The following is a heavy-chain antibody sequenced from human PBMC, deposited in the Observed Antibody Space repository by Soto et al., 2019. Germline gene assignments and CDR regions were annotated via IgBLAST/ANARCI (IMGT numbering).Heavy chain of an antibody. J-gene: IGHJ4*02. D-gene: IGHD1-26*01. Sequence: QVHPQESGPGLVKPSETLSLTCAISGGSTSSSDWWTWVRQPPGEGLEWIGEIHRDGVTNYNSSLKSRLTISLDQSRNQFSLSLTSVTAADAAVYFCAGRPEIHPRWGQGILVPVSS. CDR3: AGRPEIHPR. V-gene: IGHV4-4*02. CDR2: IHRDGVT. CDR1: GGSTSSSDW.